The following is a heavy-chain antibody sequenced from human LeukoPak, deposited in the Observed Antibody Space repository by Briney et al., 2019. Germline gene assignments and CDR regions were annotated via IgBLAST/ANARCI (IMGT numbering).Heavy chain of an antibody. CDR3: ARGHPLYGDYDFDFDY. V-gene: IGHV1-2*02. Sequence: ASVKVSCKASGYTFTGYYMHWVRQAPGQGLEWMGWINPNSGGTNYAQKFQGGVTMTRDTSISTAYMELSSLRSDDTAVYYCARGHPLYGDYDFDFDYWGQGTLVTVSS. D-gene: IGHD4-17*01. CDR1: GYTFTGYY. CDR2: INPNSGGT. J-gene: IGHJ4*02.